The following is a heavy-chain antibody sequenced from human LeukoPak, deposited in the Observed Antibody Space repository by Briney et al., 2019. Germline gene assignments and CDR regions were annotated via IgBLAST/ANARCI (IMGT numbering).Heavy chain of an antibody. CDR3: ATGSPLDY. Sequence: SETLSLTCAVYGGSFSGYYWSWIRQPPGKGLEWIGEINHSGSTNYNPSLKSRVTISVHTSKNQFSLKLSSVTAADTAVYYCATGSPLDYWGQGTLVTVSS. J-gene: IGHJ4*02. V-gene: IGHV4-34*01. CDR1: GGSFSGYY. CDR2: INHSGST.